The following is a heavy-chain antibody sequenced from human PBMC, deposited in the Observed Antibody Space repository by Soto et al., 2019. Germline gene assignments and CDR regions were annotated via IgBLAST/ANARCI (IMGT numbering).Heavy chain of an antibody. CDR3: ARRVVVPAAIEGAYYYYGMDV. J-gene: IGHJ6*02. CDR1: GGTFSSYA. V-gene: IGHV1-69*06. CDR2: IIPIFGTA. D-gene: IGHD2-2*01. Sequence: ASVKVSCKASGGTFSSYAISWVRQAPGQGLEWMGGIIPIFGTANYAQKFQGRVTITADKSTSAAYMELSSLRSEDTAVYYCARRVVVPAAIEGAYYYYGMDVWGQGTTVTVSS.